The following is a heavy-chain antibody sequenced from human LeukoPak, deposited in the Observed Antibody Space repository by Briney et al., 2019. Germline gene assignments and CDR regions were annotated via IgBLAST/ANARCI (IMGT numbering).Heavy chain of an antibody. CDR3: AKNEKASFDY. CDR1: GGSISSYY. J-gene: IGHJ4*02. Sequence: SETLSLTCTVSGGSISSYYWTWIRQPAGKGLEWIGRIYSSGSTNYNPSLNSRVTMSVDTSKNQFSLKLSSLTAADTAVYYCAKNEKASFDYWSQGTLVTVSS. V-gene: IGHV4-4*07. CDR2: IYSSGST. D-gene: IGHD2/OR15-2a*01.